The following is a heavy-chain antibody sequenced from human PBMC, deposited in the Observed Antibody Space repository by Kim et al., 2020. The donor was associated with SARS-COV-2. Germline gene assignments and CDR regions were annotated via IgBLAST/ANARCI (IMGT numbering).Heavy chain of an antibody. Sequence: SETLFLTCAVYGGSFSGHYWSWIRQPPGKGLEWIGEINHSGSTNYNPSLKSRVTISVDTSKNQFSLKLSSVTAADTAVYYCARVLGSSGTDMVRGVIITPVSRRYYFDYWGQGTLVTVSS. J-gene: IGHJ4*02. D-gene: IGHD3-10*01. CDR3: ARVLGSSGTDMVRGVIITPVSRRYYFDY. CDR1: GGSFSGHY. CDR2: INHSGST. V-gene: IGHV4-34*01.